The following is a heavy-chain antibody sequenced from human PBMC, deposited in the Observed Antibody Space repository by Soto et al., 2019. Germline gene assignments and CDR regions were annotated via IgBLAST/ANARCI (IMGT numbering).Heavy chain of an antibody. CDR1: GFTFSNYW. CDR2: IKTDGSST. Sequence: EVQLVESGGGLVQPGGSLRLSCAASGFTFSNYWMHWVRQEPGEGLVWISRIKTDGSSTSYADSVKGRFTISRDNAKNTMYLQMNSLRAEDTVVYYCARVGVGHYEFEYCGQGTLVTVSS. J-gene: IGHJ4*02. V-gene: IGHV3-74*01. D-gene: IGHD3-16*01. CDR3: ARVGVGHYEFEY.